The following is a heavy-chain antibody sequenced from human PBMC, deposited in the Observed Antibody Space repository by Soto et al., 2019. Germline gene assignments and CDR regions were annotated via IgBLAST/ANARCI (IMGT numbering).Heavy chain of an antibody. V-gene: IGHV1-69*06. CDR2: IIPIFGTA. Sequence: ASVKVSCKASGGTFSSYAISWVRQAPGQGLEWMGGIIPIFGTANYAQKFQGRVTITADKSTSTAYMELSSLGSEDTAVYYCARGTGVVPPEYYYYGMDVWGQGTTVTVSS. CDR1: GGTFSSYA. J-gene: IGHJ6*02. D-gene: IGHD3-3*01. CDR3: ARGTGVVPPEYYYYGMDV.